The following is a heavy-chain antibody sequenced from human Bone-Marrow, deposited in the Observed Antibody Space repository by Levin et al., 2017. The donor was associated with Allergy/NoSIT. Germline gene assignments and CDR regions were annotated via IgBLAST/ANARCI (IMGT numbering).Heavy chain of an antibody. D-gene: IGHD1-7*01. CDR3: ARETNPGYNWNYNGDKPFDY. Sequence: ASVKVSCKASGYTFTGYYMHWVRQAPGQGLEWMGWINPNSGGTNYAQKFQGRVTMTRDTSISTAYMELSRLRSDDTAVYYCARETNPGYNWNYNGDKPFDYWGQGTLVTVSS. J-gene: IGHJ4*02. V-gene: IGHV1-2*02. CDR2: INPNSGGT. CDR1: GYTFTGYY.